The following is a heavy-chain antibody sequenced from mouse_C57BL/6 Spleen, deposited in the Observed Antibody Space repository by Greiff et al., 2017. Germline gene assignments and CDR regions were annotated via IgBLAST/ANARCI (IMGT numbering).Heavy chain of an antibody. CDR1: GFNIKDYY. Sequence: EVQLQQSAAELVRPGASVKLSCTASGFNIKDYYMHWVKQRPEQGLEWIGRVDPEDGDTEYAPKFQGKATMTADTSSNTAYLQLSSLTSEDTAVYYCTTTGEDYGSSFDYWGQGTTLTVSS. D-gene: IGHD1-1*01. J-gene: IGHJ2*01. CDR3: TTTGEDYGSSFDY. CDR2: VDPEDGDT. V-gene: IGHV14-1*01.